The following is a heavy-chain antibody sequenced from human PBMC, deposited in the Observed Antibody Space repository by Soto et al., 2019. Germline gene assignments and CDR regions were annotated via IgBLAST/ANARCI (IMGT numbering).Heavy chain of an antibody. V-gene: IGHV3-66*01. CDR3: AKEGRDVYHARDAFDI. J-gene: IGHJ3*02. CDR1: GFSVSSSS. D-gene: IGHD2-15*01. CDR2: IYADGTI. Sequence: EVQLVDSGGGLVQPGGSLRLSCAASGFSVSSSSMNWVRQAPGKGLEWVSVIYADGTIYYAASVQGRFTVSRDDSKNPLHLQMSSLRAEDTAVYYCAKEGRDVYHARDAFDIWGQGTMVSVSS.